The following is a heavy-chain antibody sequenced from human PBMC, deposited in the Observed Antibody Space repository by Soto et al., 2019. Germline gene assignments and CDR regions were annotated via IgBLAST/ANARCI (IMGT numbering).Heavy chain of an antibody. Sequence: QITLKESGPPLVRPTQTLTLTCTFSGFSLSTSGVAVAWIRQPPGEALEWLALIYWDDKRYNPSLKSRLTITKDTSKDQVVLAMTNMDPLDTATYFCAHSQRGPRDFWGQGILVTVSS. CDR1: GFSLSTSGVA. D-gene: IGHD5-12*01. V-gene: IGHV2-5*01. CDR3: AHSQRGPRDF. J-gene: IGHJ4*02. CDR2: IYWDDK.